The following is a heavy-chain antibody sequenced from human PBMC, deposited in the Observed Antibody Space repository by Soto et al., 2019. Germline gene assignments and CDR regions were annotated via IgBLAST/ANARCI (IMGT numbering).Heavy chain of an antibody. CDR1: GFTFSDYA. Sequence: GGSLRLSCAASGFTFSDYAMGWVRQAPGKGLEWVSGSSGGGGSTYYADSVKGRFTISRDNSKKTLYLHMSSLRAEDTALYYCVKGSGATYYSVFDYWGQGTLVTVSS. J-gene: IGHJ4*02. CDR3: VKGSGATYYSVFDY. D-gene: IGHD2-15*01. CDR2: SSGGGGST. V-gene: IGHV3-23*01.